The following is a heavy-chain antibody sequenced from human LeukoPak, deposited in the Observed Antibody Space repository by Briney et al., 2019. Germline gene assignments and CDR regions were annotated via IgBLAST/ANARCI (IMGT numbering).Heavy chain of an antibody. CDR1: GYSISSGYY. D-gene: IGHD3-3*01. J-gene: IGHJ4*02. V-gene: IGHV4-38-2*02. CDR3: AREKSYYDFWSGHPSDVFDY. Sequence: SETLSLTCTVSGYSISSGYYWGWIRQPPGKGLEWIGIIYHSGSTYYNPSLKSRVTISVDTSKNQFSLKLSSVTAADTAVYYCAREKSYYDFWSGHPSDVFDYWGQGTLVTVSS. CDR2: IYHSGST.